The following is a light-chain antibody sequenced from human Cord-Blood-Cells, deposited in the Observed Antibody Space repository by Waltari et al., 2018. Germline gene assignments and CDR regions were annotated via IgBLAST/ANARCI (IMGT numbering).Light chain of an antibody. CDR3: CSYAGSSTLV. V-gene: IGLV2-23*01. CDR1: SSDVGSYNL. Sequence: QSALTQPASVSGSPGQSITIPCTGTSSDVGSYNLVSWYQQHPDKATNLRIYEGSKRPSGVSNRFSGSKSGNTASLTISGLQAEDEADYYCCSYAGSSTLVFGGGTKLTVL. CDR2: EGS. J-gene: IGLJ2*01.